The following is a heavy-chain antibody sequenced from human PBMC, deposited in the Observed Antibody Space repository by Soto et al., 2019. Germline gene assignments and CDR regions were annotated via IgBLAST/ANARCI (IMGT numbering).Heavy chain of an antibody. D-gene: IGHD2-2*01. Sequence: PSDTLSLTCTVSGGSISSYYWCWIRQPAGKGLEWIGRIYTSGSTNYNPSLKSRVTMSVDTSKNQFSLKLSSVTAADTAVYYCARACSSNSCYDVFDYWGQGTLVTVSS. J-gene: IGHJ4*02. V-gene: IGHV4-4*07. CDR3: ARACSSNSCYDVFDY. CDR2: IYTSGST. CDR1: GGSISSYY.